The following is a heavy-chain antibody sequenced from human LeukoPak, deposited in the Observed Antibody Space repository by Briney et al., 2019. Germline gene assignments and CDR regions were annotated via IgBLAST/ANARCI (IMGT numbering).Heavy chain of an antibody. D-gene: IGHD4-11*01. J-gene: IGHJ6*03. CDR3: AKGGLYSKYPFDYYYYYMDV. CDR1: GFTFDDYA. V-gene: IGHV3-9*01. CDR2: ISWNGGTL. Sequence: GRSLRLSCAASGFTFDDYAMQWVRQAPGKGLEWVSGISWNGGTLGYADSVKGRFTISRDNAKNSLYLQMNSLRAEDTALYYCAKGGLYSKYPFDYYYYYMDVWGKGTTVTVSS.